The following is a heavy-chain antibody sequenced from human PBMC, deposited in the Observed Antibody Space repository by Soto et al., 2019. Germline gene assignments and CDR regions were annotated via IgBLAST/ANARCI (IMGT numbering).Heavy chain of an antibody. D-gene: IGHD2-21*02. CDR3: AREAGLPEHYYYYGMDV. CDR2: IIPIFGTA. Sequence: ASVKVSCKASGGTFSSYAISWVRQAPGQGLEWMGGIIPIFGTANYAQKFQGRVTITADGSTSTAYMELSSLRSEDTAVYYCAREAGLPEHYYYYGMDVWGQGTTVTVSS. J-gene: IGHJ6*02. V-gene: IGHV1-69*13. CDR1: GGTFSSYA.